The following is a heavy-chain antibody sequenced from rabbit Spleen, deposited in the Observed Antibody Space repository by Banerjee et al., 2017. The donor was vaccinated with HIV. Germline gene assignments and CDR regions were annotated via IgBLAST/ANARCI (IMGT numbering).Heavy chain of an antibody. D-gene: IGHD4-1*01. Sequence: QSLEESGGDLVKPGASLTLTCTASGFSFSSSDYMCWVRQAPGKGLEWIACIDTGSSGFTYFATWAKGRFTCSKTSSTTVTLQMTRLTAADTATYFCARDLDGVIGWNFGWWGPGTLVTVS. CDR3: ARDLDGVIGWNFGW. CDR2: IDTGSSGFT. CDR1: GFSFSSSDY. V-gene: IGHV1S40*01. J-gene: IGHJ6*01.